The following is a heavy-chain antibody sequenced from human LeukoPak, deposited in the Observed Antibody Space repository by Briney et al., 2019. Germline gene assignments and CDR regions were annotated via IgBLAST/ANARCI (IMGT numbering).Heavy chain of an antibody. D-gene: IGHD3-10*01. Sequence: VASVKVSCKASGYTFTSYDINWVRQATGQGLEWMGWMNPNSGNTGYAQEFQGRVTMTRNTSISTAYMELSSLRSEDTAVYYCARGRDEFSDAFDIWGQGTMVTVSS. J-gene: IGHJ3*02. CDR2: MNPNSGNT. CDR1: GYTFTSYD. CDR3: ARGRDEFSDAFDI. V-gene: IGHV1-8*01.